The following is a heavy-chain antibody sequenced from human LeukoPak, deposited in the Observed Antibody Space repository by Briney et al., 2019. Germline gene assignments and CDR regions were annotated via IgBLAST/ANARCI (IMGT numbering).Heavy chain of an antibody. CDR1: GDSVSSGTYY. D-gene: IGHD3-16*01. V-gene: IGHV4-39*01. CDR2: IYYSGST. J-gene: IGHJ4*02. CDR3: ATYRPVWGIDY. Sequence: SETLSLTCTVSGDSVSSGTYYGAWIRQPPGKGPEWIGSIYYSGSTYYNPSLKSRVTISVDTSKNQFSLRLSSVTAADTAVYYCATYRPVWGIDYWGQGTLVTVSS.